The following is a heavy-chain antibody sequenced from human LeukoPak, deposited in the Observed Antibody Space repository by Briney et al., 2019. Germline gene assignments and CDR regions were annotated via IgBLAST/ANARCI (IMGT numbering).Heavy chain of an antibody. Sequence: KTSETLSLTCTVSGGSISSGGYYWSWIRQHPGKGLEWIGYIYYSGSTYYNPSLKSRVTISVDTSKNQFSLKLSSVTAADTAVYYCARGYTSIAARAGSGWFDPWGQGTLVTVSS. J-gene: IGHJ5*02. CDR2: IYYSGST. CDR3: ARGYTSIAARAGSGWFDP. D-gene: IGHD6-6*01. CDR1: GGSISSGGYY. V-gene: IGHV4-31*03.